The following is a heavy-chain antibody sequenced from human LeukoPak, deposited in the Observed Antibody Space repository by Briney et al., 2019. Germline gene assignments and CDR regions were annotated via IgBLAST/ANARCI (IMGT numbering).Heavy chain of an antibody. J-gene: IGHJ4*02. CDR2: ISYDGSNK. CDR3: ARDQASSGWFADY. CDR1: GFTFSSYA. Sequence: GGSLRLSCAASGFTFSSYAMHWVRQAPGKGLEWVAVISYDGSNKYHADSVNGRFTISRDNSKNTLYLQMNSLRADDTAVYYCARDQASSGWFADYWGQGTLVTVSS. V-gene: IGHV3-30-3*01. D-gene: IGHD6-19*01.